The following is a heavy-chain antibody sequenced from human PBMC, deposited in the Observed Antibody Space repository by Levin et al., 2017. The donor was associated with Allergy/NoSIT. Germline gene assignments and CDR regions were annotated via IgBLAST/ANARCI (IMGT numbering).Heavy chain of an antibody. D-gene: IGHD6-19*01. J-gene: IGHJ5*02. CDR1: GGSISSYY. CDR3: ARQGGTVAGTTWFDP. Sequence: SETLSLTCTVSGGSISSYYWSWIRQPPGKGLEWLGNVFSSGRTNYNLSLKSRVTISVDTSKKQFSLHLSSVTAADTAVYYCARQGGTVAGTTWFDPWGQGTLVTVSS. V-gene: IGHV4-59*08. CDR2: VFSSGRT.